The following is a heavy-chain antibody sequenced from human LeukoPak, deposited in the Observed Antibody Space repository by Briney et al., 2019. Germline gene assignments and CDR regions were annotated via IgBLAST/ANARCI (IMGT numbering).Heavy chain of an antibody. V-gene: IGHV4-4*07. CDR2: IYTSGST. CDR1: GGSISSYY. CDR3: ARDPYCSSNSCYYYYGMDV. J-gene: IGHJ6*02. D-gene: IGHD2-2*01. Sequence: PSETLSLTRIVSGGSISSYYWSWIRQPAGKGLEWIGRIYTSGSTNYNPSLESRVTMSVDTSKNQFSLKLSSVTAADTAMYYCARDPYCSSNSCYYYYGMDVWGQGTTVTVSS.